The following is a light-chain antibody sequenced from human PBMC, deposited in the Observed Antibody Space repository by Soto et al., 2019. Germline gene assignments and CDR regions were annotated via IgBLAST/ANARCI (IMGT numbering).Light chain of an antibody. Sequence: QSALTQPPSASGSPGQSVTISCTGTSSDVGSYNYVSWYQQHPNKAPKLMIYEVNKRPSGVPDRFSGSKSGNTASLTVSGIQAEDEADYYCTSYAGYNNPVVFGGGTQLTVL. V-gene: IGLV2-8*01. CDR2: EVN. CDR1: SSDVGSYNY. J-gene: IGLJ2*01. CDR3: TSYAGYNNPVV.